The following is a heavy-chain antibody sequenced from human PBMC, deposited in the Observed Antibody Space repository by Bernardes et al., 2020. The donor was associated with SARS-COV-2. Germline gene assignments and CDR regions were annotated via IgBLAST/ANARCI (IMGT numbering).Heavy chain of an antibody. CDR1: GFTFSSYG. CDR2: ISYDGSNK. J-gene: IGHJ4*02. CDR3: AKLTTVKTLDY. D-gene: IGHD4-17*01. Sequence: GSLSLSCAASGFTFSSYGMHWVRPAPGKGLEWVAVISYDGSNKYYADSVKGRFTISRDNSKNTLYLQMNSLRAEDTAVYYCAKLTTVKTLDYWGQGTLVTVSS. V-gene: IGHV3-30*18.